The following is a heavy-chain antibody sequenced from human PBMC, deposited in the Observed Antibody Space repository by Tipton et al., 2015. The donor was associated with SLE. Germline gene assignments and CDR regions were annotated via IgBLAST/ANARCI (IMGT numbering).Heavy chain of an antibody. CDR2: INPHNGIT. CDR3: ARDRVFSSSAGDF. CDR1: GYTFTSYA. D-gene: IGHD6-6*01. V-gene: IGHV1-18*01. Sequence: QLVQSGAEVKKPGASVKVSCKASGYTFTSYAISWVRQAPGQGLEWVGWINPHNGITNYAQKLQGRVTMTTDTSTTTAYMELRSLRSDDTAVYYCARDRVFSSSAGDFWGQGTLVTVSS. J-gene: IGHJ4*02.